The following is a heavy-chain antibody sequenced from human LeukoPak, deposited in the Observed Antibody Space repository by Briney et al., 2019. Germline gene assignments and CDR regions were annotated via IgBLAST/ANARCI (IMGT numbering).Heavy chain of an antibody. Sequence: PGGSLRLSCAASGFTFDDYGMSWVCQAPGKGLEWVSGINWNGGSTGYADPVKGRFTISRDNAKNSLYLQMNSLRAEDTALYYCARDKNRYYYGSGSYYTDWGQGTLVTVSS. CDR2: INWNGGST. CDR1: GFTFDDYG. J-gene: IGHJ4*02. D-gene: IGHD3-10*01. V-gene: IGHV3-20*04. CDR3: ARDKNRYYYGSGSYYTD.